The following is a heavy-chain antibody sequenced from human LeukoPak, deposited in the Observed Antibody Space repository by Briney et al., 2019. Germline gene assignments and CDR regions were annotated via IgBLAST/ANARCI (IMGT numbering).Heavy chain of an antibody. Sequence: SETLSLACAVSGGSISSSNWWSWVRQPPGKGLEWIGEISHSGSTNYNPSLKSRVTISVDKSKNQFSLKLSSVTAADTAVYYCARDIPYYDFWSGPGAFDIWGQGTMVTVSS. CDR3: ARDIPYYDFWSGPGAFDI. D-gene: IGHD3-3*01. V-gene: IGHV4-4*02. J-gene: IGHJ3*02. CDR1: GGSISSSNW. CDR2: ISHSGST.